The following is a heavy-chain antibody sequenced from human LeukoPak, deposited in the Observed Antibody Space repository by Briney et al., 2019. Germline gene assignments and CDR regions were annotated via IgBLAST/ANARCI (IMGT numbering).Heavy chain of an antibody. Sequence: GGSLRLSCAASGFTFSDYYMSWIRQAPGKGLEWVSYISSSGSTIYYADSVKGRFTISRDNAKNSLYLQMNSLRAEDTAVYYRARDRGDWNYLFDYWGQGTLVTVSS. J-gene: IGHJ4*02. D-gene: IGHD1-7*01. V-gene: IGHV3-11*04. CDR3: ARDRGDWNYLFDY. CDR1: GFTFSDYY. CDR2: ISSSGSTI.